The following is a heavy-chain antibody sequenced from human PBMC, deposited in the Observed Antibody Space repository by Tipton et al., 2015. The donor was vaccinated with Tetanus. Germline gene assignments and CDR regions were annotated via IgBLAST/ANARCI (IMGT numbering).Heavy chain of an antibody. CDR3: ARTSGYMYSDC. J-gene: IGHJ4*02. V-gene: IGHV4-59*01. CDR1: DDSMDNFY. Sequence: PGLVKPSETLSLTCSVSDDSMDNFYWGWIRQPPGKGLEWIGYIYYSGSINSNPSLRSRLTISVDRSKKQFSLKLNSVTAADTAVYYCARTSGYMYSDCWGQGTLVTVSS. D-gene: IGHD3-3*01. CDR2: IYYSGSI.